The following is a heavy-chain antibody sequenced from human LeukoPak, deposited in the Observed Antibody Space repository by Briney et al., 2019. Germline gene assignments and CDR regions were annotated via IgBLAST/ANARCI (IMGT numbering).Heavy chain of an antibody. J-gene: IGHJ4*02. CDR2: INHRGST. Sequence: SETLSLTCAVYGGSFSGYYWSWIRQPPGKGLEWIGEINHRGSTNYNPSLKSRVTISVDTSKNQFSLKLSSVTAADTAVYYCARAGSSSGYYQYWGQGTLVTVSS. D-gene: IGHD3-22*01. V-gene: IGHV4-34*01. CDR3: ARAGSSSGYYQY. CDR1: GGSFSGYY.